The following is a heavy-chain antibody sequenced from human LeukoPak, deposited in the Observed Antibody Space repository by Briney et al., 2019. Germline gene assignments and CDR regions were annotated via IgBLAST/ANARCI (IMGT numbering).Heavy chain of an antibody. CDR3: ARAVSFSGSAVTGGAH. CDR2: ISVYNGNT. D-gene: IGHD6-19*01. J-gene: IGHJ4*02. Sequence: ASVKVSCKASGYTFTSYGISWVRQAPGQGLEWIGWISVYNGNTIYAQKLQGRVTMTTDTSTSTAYMELRSLQSDDMAVYYCARAVSFSGSAVTGGAHWGQGTLVTVSS. V-gene: IGHV1-18*03. CDR1: GYTFTSYG.